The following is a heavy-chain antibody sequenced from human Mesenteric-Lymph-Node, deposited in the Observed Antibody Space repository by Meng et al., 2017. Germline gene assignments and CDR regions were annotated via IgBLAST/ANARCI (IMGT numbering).Heavy chain of an antibody. J-gene: IGHJ4*02. Sequence: VQFQEPGPGLVRPSETLSLTCTVSGASVSSDIHYWSWIRQPPGKGLEWIGYNFNDGRTNYNPSLKTRVTMSMGKSNNQLSLKLNSVTAADTAVYYCATQESRDGHNPYWGQGTLVTVSS. CDR3: ATQESRDGHNPY. D-gene: IGHD5-24*01. CDR2: NFNDGRT. V-gene: IGHV4-61*01. CDR1: GASVSSDIHY.